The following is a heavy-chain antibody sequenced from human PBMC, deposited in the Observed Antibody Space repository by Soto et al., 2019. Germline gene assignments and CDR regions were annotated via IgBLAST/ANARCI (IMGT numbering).Heavy chain of an antibody. CDR2: IIPIFGTA. V-gene: IGHV1-69*13. Sequence: SVKVSCKASGGTFSSYAISWVRQAPGQGLEWMGGIIPIFGTANYAQKFQGRVTITADESTSTAYMELSSLRSEDTAVYYCARDFESSGYYFYFQHWGQGTLVTVSS. CDR1: GGTFSSYA. J-gene: IGHJ1*01. D-gene: IGHD3-22*01. CDR3: ARDFESSGYYFYFQH.